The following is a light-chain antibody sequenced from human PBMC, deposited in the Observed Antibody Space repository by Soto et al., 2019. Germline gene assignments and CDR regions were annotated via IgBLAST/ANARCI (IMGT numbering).Light chain of an antibody. V-gene: IGKV1-5*01. J-gene: IGKJ1*01. CDR1: QSVSAW. Sequence: DIQMTQSPSTLSASVGDRVTITCRASQSVSAWLAWYQQKPGKAPKFLMYDVSTLESGVPLRFSGSGSGTEFTLTINSPQPDDFATYYCQSYRNFSWTFGQGTKVDIK. CDR2: DVS. CDR3: QSYRNFSWT.